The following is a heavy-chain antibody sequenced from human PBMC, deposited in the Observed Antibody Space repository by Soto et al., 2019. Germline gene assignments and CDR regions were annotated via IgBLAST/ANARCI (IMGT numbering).Heavy chain of an antibody. J-gene: IGHJ6*02. CDR1: GDSINNYF. Sequence: QVQLQESGPGLVKPSETMSLTCTISGDSINNYFWNWIRQTPGKGLEWIGYISYSGSTSYNPSLQSRVTISSDPSKNHFSLKLCSETAADTAVYYCARARQRDTGRGLDVWGQGTTVTVSS. CDR3: ARARQRDTGRGLDV. D-gene: IGHD5-18*01. CDR2: ISYSGST. V-gene: IGHV4-59*01.